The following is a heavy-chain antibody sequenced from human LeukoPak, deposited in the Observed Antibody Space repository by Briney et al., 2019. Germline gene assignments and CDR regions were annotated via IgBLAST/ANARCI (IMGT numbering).Heavy chain of an antibody. Sequence: PSETLSLTCTVSGGSTSSYYWSWIRQPPGKGLEWIGYIYYSGSTNYNPSLKSRVTISVDTSKNQFSLKLSSVTAADTAVYYCARGTKLLWFGESFSYSQHWGQGTLVTVSS. CDR1: GGSTSSYY. D-gene: IGHD3-10*01. V-gene: IGHV4-59*01. J-gene: IGHJ1*01. CDR2: IYYSGST. CDR3: ARGTKLLWFGESFSYSQH.